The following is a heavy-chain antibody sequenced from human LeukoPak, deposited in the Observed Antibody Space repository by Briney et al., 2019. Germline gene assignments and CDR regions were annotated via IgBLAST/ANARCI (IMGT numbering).Heavy chain of an antibody. CDR3: ARGGVAVAGTNFDY. J-gene: IGHJ4*02. D-gene: IGHD6-19*01. CDR1: GGTFSSYA. Sequence: ASVKVSCKASGGTFSSYAISWVRQAPGQGLEWMGGIIPISGTANYAQKFQGRVTITADESTSTAYMELSSLRSEDTAVYYCARGGVAVAGTNFDYWGQGTLVTVSS. CDR2: IIPISGTA. V-gene: IGHV1-69*01.